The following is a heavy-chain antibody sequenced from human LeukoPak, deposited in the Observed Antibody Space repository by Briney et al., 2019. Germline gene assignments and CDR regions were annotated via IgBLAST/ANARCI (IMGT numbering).Heavy chain of an antibody. CDR1: GYSFTSYW. V-gene: IGHV5-51*01. D-gene: IGHD5-24*01. J-gene: IGHJ4*02. Sequence: GESLKISCKGSGYSFTSYWIGWVRQMPGKGLEWVSIIYPGDADTRYSPSFQGHVTVSADKSMSTAYLQWSSLKASDTALYYCARQRDGFFDYWGQGTLVTVSS. CDR3: ARQRDGFFDY. CDR2: IYPGDADT.